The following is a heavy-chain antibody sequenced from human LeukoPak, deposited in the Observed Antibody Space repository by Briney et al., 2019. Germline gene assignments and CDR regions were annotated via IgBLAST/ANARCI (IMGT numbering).Heavy chain of an antibody. Sequence: GGSLTLSCATSGFTFSRYTMSWVRQAPGKGLEWVAGVYGNAVDKFYSASVRGRFTILKDNSKNMVFLQMDSLRADDTALYYCVKDWKPDGVWDIDYWGQGTQVTVS. V-gene: IGHV3-23*01. CDR2: VYGNAVDK. D-gene: IGHD4-17*01. CDR3: VKDWKPDGVWDIDY. CDR1: GFTFSRYT. J-gene: IGHJ4*02.